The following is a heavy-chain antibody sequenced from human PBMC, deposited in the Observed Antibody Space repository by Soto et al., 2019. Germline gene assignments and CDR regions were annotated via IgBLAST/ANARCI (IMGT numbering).Heavy chain of an antibody. Sequence: GGSLRLSCAASGFTVSSNYMSWVRQAPGKGLEWVSVIYSGGSTYYADSVKGRFTISRDNSKNTLYLQMNSLRAEDTAVYYCARYCSGGSCYIDYWGQGTLVTVSS. CDR1: GFTVSSNY. D-gene: IGHD2-15*01. J-gene: IGHJ4*02. V-gene: IGHV3-66*01. CDR2: IYSGGST. CDR3: ARYCSGGSCYIDY.